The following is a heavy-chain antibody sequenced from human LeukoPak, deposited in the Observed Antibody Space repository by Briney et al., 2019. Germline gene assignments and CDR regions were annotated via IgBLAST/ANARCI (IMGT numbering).Heavy chain of an antibody. V-gene: IGHV4-59*11. D-gene: IGHD3-16*01. J-gene: IGHJ6*02. CDR2: IHYTGRP. CDR3: ARFGIDYDMDV. CDR1: GGSISGHY. Sequence: SETLSLTCSVSGGSISGHYWTWIRQPPGKGLEWIGQIHYTGRPDYNPSLKSRITISVDTSKNQISLKVSSVTAADTAIYYCARFGIDYDMDVWGHGTTVTVFS.